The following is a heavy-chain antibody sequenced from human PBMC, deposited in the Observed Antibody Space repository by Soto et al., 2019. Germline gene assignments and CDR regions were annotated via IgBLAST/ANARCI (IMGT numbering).Heavy chain of an antibody. CDR3: AKETNAYEINL. CDR2: ISYDGNTQ. V-gene: IGHV3-30-3*01. J-gene: IGHJ4*02. D-gene: IGHD3-9*01. Sequence: SLRLSCAASGFIFSGYAMHWVRQAPGKGLEWVAVISYDGNTQYYADSVKGRFTVSRDNSNNMLYVQMNSLRDEDTAMYYCAKETNAYEINLWGQRTLVTVYS. CDR1: GFIFSGYA.